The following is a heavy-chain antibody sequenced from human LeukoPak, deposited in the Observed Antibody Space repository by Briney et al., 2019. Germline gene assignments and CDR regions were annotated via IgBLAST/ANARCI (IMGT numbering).Heavy chain of an antibody. Sequence: ASVKVSCKASGYTFTGYYMHWVRQAPGQGLEWMGWINPNSGGTNYAQKFQGRVTMTRDTSISTAYMELSRLRSDDTAVHYRARGPYSGSYYYFDYWGQGTLVTVSS. V-gene: IGHV1-2*02. CDR1: GYTFTGYY. CDR2: INPNSGGT. J-gene: IGHJ4*02. D-gene: IGHD1-26*01. CDR3: ARGPYSGSYYYFDY.